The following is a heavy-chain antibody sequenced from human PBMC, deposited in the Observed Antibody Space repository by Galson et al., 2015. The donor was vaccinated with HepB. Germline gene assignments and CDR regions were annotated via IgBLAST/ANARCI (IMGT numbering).Heavy chain of an antibody. CDR3: AKRGVVVAATPGYYYYYGMDV. J-gene: IGHJ6*02. D-gene: IGHD2-15*01. CDR1: GFTFSSYA. CDR2: ISGSGGST. V-gene: IGHV3-23*01. Sequence: SLRLSCAASGFTFSSYAMSWVRQAPGKGLEWVSAISGSGGSTYYADSVKGRFTISRDNSKNTLYLQMNSLRAEDTAVYYCAKRGVVVAATPGYYYYYGMDVWGQGTTVTVSS.